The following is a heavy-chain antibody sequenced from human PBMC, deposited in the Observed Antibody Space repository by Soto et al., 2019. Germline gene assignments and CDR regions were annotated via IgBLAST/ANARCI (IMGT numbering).Heavy chain of an antibody. CDR1: GGSISSGGYY. V-gene: IGHV4-31*03. CDR2: IYYSGST. J-gene: IGHJ6*02. Sequence: TLSLTCTVSGGSISSGGYYWSWIRQHPGKGLEWIGYIYYSGSTYYNPSLKSRVTISVDTSKNQFSLKLSSVTAADTAVYYCARAYYGDYGYYYYGMDVWGQGTTVTVSS. CDR3: ARAYYGDYGYYYYGMDV. D-gene: IGHD4-17*01.